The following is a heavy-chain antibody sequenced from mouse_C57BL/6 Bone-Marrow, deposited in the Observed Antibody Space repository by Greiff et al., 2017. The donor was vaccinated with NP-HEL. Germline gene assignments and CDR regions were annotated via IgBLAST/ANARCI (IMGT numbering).Heavy chain of an antibody. Sequence: VKLMESGAELVRPGASVKLSCKASGYTFTDYYINWVKQRPGQGLEWIARIYPGSGNTYYNEKFKGKATLTAEKSSSTAYMQLSSLTSEDSAVYFCARSGDYPLAYWGQGTLVTVSA. J-gene: IGHJ3*01. CDR3: ARSGDYPLAY. D-gene: IGHD2-4*01. CDR1: GYTFTDYY. V-gene: IGHV1-76*01. CDR2: IYPGSGNT.